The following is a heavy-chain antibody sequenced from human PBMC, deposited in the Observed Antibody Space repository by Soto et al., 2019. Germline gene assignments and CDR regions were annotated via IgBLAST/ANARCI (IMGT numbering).Heavy chain of an antibody. Sequence: GGSLRLSCAASGFTFSSYWMSWVRQAPGKGLEWVANIKQDGSEKYYVDSVKGRFTISRDNAKNSLYLQMNSLRAEDTAVYYCARHMVRGYYYGMDVWGQGTTVTVSS. CDR2: IKQDGSEK. V-gene: IGHV3-7*05. CDR1: GFTFSSYW. D-gene: IGHD3-10*01. CDR3: ARHMVRGYYYGMDV. J-gene: IGHJ6*02.